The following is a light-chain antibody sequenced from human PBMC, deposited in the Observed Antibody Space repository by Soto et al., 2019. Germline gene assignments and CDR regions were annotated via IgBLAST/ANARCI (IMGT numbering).Light chain of an antibody. V-gene: IGLV1-40*01. CDR1: SANIGAGYH. CDR3: HSYDSSLRGWV. J-gene: IGLJ3*02. Sequence: QSVLTQPPSVSGAPGQRVTISCTGSSANIGAGYHVHWYQHLPGTAPKLLIYGSSNRPSGVPDRFSGSKSGTSASLAITGLQAEDEADYYCHSYDSSLRGWVFGGGTKLTVL. CDR2: GSS.